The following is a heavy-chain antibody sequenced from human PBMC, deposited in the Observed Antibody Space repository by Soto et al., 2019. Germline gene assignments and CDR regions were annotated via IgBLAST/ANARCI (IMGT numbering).Heavy chain of an antibody. J-gene: IGHJ4*02. CDR1: GYTFGYYN. CDR3: AILAGEREYFDF. D-gene: IGHD1-26*01. Sequence: QGQLVQSAAEMKKPGSSVKVSCKASGYTFGYYNIVWVRQAPGQGLEWMGRVSTNNGNTNYAQRFQGRVVMTAVTSTSTAYMELRSLTPDDTAVYYCAILAGEREYFDFWCQGTLVTVSS. CDR2: VSTNNGNT. V-gene: IGHV1-18*01.